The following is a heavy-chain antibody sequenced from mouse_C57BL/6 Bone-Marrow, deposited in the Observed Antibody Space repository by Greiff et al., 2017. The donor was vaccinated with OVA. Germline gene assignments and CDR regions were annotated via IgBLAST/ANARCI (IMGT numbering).Heavy chain of an antibody. CDR1: GFTFSDYY. CDR2: INYDGSST. D-gene: IGHD2-3*01. CDR3: ATGGGYYVDWFAY. Sequence: EVKVVESEGGLVQPGRSMKLSCTASGFTFSDYYMAWVRQVPEKGLEWVANINYDGSSTYYLDSLKSRFIISRDNAKNILYLQMSSLKSEDTATYYCATGGGYYVDWFAYWGQGTLVTVSA. J-gene: IGHJ3*01. V-gene: IGHV5-16*01.